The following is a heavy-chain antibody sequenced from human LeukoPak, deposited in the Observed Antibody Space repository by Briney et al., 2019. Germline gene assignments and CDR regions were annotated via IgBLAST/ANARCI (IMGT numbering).Heavy chain of an antibody. V-gene: IGHV3-23*01. J-gene: IGHJ4*02. Sequence: GGSLRLSCAASGFTFSSYAMSWVRQAPGKGLEWVSAISGSGGSTYHADSLMGRFSISRDNSKNTVSLQMNSLRAEDTAVYFCAKSDCGSDGCKLLNYWGQGTLVTASS. CDR3: AKSDCGSDGCKLLNY. CDR2: ISGSGGST. D-gene: IGHD2-21*01. CDR1: GFTFSSYA.